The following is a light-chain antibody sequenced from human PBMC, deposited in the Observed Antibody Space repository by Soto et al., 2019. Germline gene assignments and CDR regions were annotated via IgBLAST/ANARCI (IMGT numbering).Light chain of an antibody. CDR1: QSISSY. J-gene: IGKJ1*01. Sequence: DIQMPQSPSSLSASVGDRVTITCRASQSISSYLNWYQQKPGKAPKLLIYAASSLQSGVPSRFSGSGSGTDFTLTTSSLQPEDFATYDCQQSYSTLSTVGQGTKVEIK. V-gene: IGKV1-39*01. CDR3: QQSYSTLST. CDR2: AAS.